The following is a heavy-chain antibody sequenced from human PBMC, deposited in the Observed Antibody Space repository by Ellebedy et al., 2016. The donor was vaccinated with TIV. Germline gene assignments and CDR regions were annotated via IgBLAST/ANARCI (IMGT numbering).Heavy chain of an antibody. CDR2: IYYNGNT. CDR1: GGSISNYY. V-gene: IGHV4-59*08. CDR3: ARHFNSGTYPLAY. D-gene: IGHD3-10*01. Sequence: SETLSLTXTVSGGSISNYYWSWFRQPPGKRLEWIAYIYYNGNTNYNPSLKSRVTISVATSENQFSLRLTSVTAADTAVYYCARHFNSGTYPLAYWGPGTLVTVSS. J-gene: IGHJ4*02.